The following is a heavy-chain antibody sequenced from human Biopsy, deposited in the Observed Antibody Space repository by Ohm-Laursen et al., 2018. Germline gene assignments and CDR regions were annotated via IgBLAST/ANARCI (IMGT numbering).Heavy chain of an antibody. D-gene: IGHD3-16*01. CDR3: ARDIMNRIAGLVARSDVFDV. CDR2: NNTNSGGT. V-gene: IGHV1-2*02. CDR1: GYAVNDYF. J-gene: IGHJ3*01. Sequence: ASVKVSCKGSGYAVNDYFLHWLRQAPGQGTEWMGWNNTNSGGTNYAQKFQGRVTMTTDTSTSTVYLELRRLISDDTAVYYCARDIMNRIAGLVARSDVFDVWGQGTLVT.